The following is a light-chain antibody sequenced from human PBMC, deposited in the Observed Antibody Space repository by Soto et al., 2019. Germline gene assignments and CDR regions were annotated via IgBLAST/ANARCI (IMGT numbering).Light chain of an antibody. J-gene: IGLJ3*02. CDR3: TSYVGNNIWV. CDR2: EVT. Sequence: QSVLTQPPSAYGSPGQSVTISCTGTSSDVGAYNYVSWYQQYPGKAPKLMIYEVTKRPSGVPDRFSGSKSGNTASLTVSGLQAEDEADYYCTSYVGNNIWVFGGGTKLTVL. V-gene: IGLV2-8*01. CDR1: SSDVGAYNY.